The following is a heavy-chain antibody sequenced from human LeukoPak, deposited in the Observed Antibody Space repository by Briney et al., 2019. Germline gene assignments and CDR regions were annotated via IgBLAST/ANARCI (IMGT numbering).Heavy chain of an antibody. CDR3: ARAATITVRPGGYYHYYMDV. J-gene: IGHJ6*03. Sequence: GGSLRLSCAASGFTFSYYSMNWVRQAPGKGLEWVSYISSSSSTIYYADSMKGRFTITRDNAKNSQYLQMNSLRAEDTAVYYCARAATITVRPGGYYHYYMDVWGKGTTVTVSS. CDR2: ISSSSSTI. CDR1: GFTFSYYS. V-gene: IGHV3-48*04. D-gene: IGHD6-6*01.